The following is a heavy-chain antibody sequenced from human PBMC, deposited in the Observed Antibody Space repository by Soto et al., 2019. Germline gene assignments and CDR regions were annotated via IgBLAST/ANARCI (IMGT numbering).Heavy chain of an antibody. V-gene: IGHV1-69*01. CDR2: IIPIFGTA. CDR1: GGTFSSYA. CDR3: ARGNCTNGVCYSSLGWFDP. D-gene: IGHD2-8*01. Sequence: QVQLVQSGAEVKKPGSSVKVSCKASGGTFSSYAISWVRQAPGQGLEWMGGIIPIFGTANYAQKFQGRVTISADESTNTAYMELSSMRSEDTAVYYCARGNCTNGVCYSSLGWFDPWGQGTLVTVSS. J-gene: IGHJ5*02.